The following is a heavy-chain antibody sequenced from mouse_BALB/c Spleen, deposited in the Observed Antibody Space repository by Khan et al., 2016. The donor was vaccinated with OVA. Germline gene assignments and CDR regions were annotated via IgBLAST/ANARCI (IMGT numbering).Heavy chain of an antibody. Sequence: QVQLKQSGPELVKPGASVKMSCKASGYTFTDFLISWVKQRPGQGLEWIGEIYPGSGYTYYNEKFKGKATLTSDKSSNTAYMQLSNLTSEDSAVYFCARAGYGGFAFWGQGTLVTVSA. CDR1: GYTFTDFL. V-gene: IGHV1-77*01. CDR3: ARAGYGGFAF. J-gene: IGHJ3*01. D-gene: IGHD3-2*02. CDR2: IYPGSGYT.